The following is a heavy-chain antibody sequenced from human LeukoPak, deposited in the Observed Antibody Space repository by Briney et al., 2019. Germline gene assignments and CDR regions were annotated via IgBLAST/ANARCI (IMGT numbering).Heavy chain of an antibody. V-gene: IGHV3-13*01. CDR3: ARARLHDYGDYEGAFDI. D-gene: IGHD4-17*01. CDR1: GFTFSSYD. Sequence: GGSLRLSCAASGFTFSSYDMHWVRQATGKGLEWVSAIGTAGDTYYPGSVKGRFTISRENAKNSLYLQMNSLRAGDTAVYYCARARLHDYGDYEGAFDIWGQGTMVTVSS. J-gene: IGHJ3*02. CDR2: IGTAGDT.